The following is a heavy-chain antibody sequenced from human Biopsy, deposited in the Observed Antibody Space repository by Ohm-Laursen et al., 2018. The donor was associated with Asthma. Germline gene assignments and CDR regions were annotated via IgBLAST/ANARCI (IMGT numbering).Heavy chain of an antibody. J-gene: IGHJ3*01. CDR2: VNTGNGDT. V-gene: IGHV1-3*04. CDR1: GYNFISFA. D-gene: IGHD3-9*01. Sequence: GASVKVSCKASGYNFISFAIHWVRQAPGQRLEWVDWVNTGNGDTKYSQKFQGRVTITRDTSASTAYMELRSLRSEDTATYYCARTYYDFLTGQVKDVFGVWGQGTMVTVSS. CDR3: ARTYYDFLTGQVKDVFGV.